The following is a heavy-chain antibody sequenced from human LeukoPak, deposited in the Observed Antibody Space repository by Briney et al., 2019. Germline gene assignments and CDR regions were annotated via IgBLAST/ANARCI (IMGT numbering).Heavy chain of an antibody. CDR3: ATVSVYGDYVLNY. CDR1: GYTLTELS. J-gene: IGHJ4*02. D-gene: IGHD4-17*01. V-gene: IGHV1-24*01. CDR2: FDPEDGET. Sequence: ASVKVSCKVFGYTLTELSMHWVRQAPGKGLEWMGGFDPEDGETIYAQKFQGRVTMTEGTSTDTAYMELSSLRSEDTAVYYCATVSVYGDYVLNYWGQGTLVTVSS.